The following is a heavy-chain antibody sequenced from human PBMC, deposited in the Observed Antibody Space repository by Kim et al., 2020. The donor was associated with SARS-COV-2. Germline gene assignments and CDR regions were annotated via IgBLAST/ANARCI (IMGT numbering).Heavy chain of an antibody. CDR3: ARDVRRYYYDSSGYPFYYYYGMDV. J-gene: IGHJ6*02. V-gene: IGHV3-13*01. CDR2: IGTAGDT. D-gene: IGHD3-22*01. CDR1: GFTFSSYD. Sequence: GGSLRLSCAASGFTFSSYDMHWVRQATGKGLEWVSAIGTAGDTYYPGSVKGRFTISRENAKNSLYLQMNSLRAGDTAVYYCARDVRRYYYDSSGYPFYYYYGMDVWGQGTTVTVSS.